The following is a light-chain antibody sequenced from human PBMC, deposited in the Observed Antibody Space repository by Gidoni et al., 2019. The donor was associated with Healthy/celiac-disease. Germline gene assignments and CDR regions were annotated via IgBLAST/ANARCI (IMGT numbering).Light chain of an antibody. Sequence: DIPMTQSPSSLSASVGDRVTTTCQASQDISNYLNWYQQKPGKAPKLLIYDASNLETGVPSRFSGSGSGTDFTFTISSLQPEDIATYYCQQYDNLLWTFXXXTKVEIK. CDR1: QDISNY. V-gene: IGKV1-33*01. CDR3: QQYDNLLWT. CDR2: DAS. J-gene: IGKJ1*01.